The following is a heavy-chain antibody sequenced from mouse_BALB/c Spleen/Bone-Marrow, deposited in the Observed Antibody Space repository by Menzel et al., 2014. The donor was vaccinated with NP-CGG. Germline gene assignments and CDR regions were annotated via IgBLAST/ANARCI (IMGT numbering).Heavy chain of an antibody. V-gene: IGHV14-3*02. CDR2: IDPGSGST. J-gene: IGHJ4*01. CDR3: ARATPCYPLDY. CDR1: GFNIKDTY. Sequence: EVQLQQSGAELVKPGASVKLSCTASGFNIKDTYIHWVKQRPEQGLEWIGRIDPGSGSTKYDPKFQGKATIKADTSSNTAYVQLSSLTSEDTAVYYCARATPCYPLDYWGQGNSVTVSS.